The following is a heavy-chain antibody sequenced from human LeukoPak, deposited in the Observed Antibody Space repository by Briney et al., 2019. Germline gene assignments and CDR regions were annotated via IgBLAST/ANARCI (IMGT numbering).Heavy chain of an antibody. CDR2: IYSGGST. J-gene: IGHJ4*02. D-gene: IGHD3-10*01. CDR1: GFTVSSNY. Sequence: AGGSLRLSCAASGFTVSSNYMSWVRQAPGKGLEWVSVIYSGGSTYYADSVKGRFTISRDNSKNTLYLQMSSLRAEDTAVYYCARGGYYGSGSYYNFDYWGQGTLVTVSS. CDR3: ARGGYYGSGSYYNFDY. V-gene: IGHV3-66*01.